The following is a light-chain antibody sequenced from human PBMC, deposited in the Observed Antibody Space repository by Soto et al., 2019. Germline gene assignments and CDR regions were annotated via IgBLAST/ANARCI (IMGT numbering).Light chain of an antibody. V-gene: IGKV1-39*01. CDR1: QSITSH. CDR2: GVS. CDR3: QESYITPPT. J-gene: IGKJ2*01. Sequence: DIQMTQSPSSLSASGGDRVTITCRASQSITSHLNWYQQKPGKAPELLIYGVSTLQSGVPSRFSGSGAGTDVTLVISGLQPEDTANSYCQESYITPPTFGQGTNVLIK.